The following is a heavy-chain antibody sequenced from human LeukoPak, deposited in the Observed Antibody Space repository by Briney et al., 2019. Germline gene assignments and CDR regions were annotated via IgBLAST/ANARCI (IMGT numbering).Heavy chain of an antibody. J-gene: IGHJ4*02. CDR3: ARSNYGSGSYHNS. D-gene: IGHD3-10*01. CDR2: IYHSGST. Sequence: SGTLSLTCAVSGGSISSSNWWSWVRQPPGKGLEWIGEIYHSGSTNYNPSLKSRVTISVDTSKNQFSLKLSSVTAADTAVYYCARSNYGSGSYHNSWGQGTLVTVSS. CDR1: GGSISSSNW. V-gene: IGHV4-4*02.